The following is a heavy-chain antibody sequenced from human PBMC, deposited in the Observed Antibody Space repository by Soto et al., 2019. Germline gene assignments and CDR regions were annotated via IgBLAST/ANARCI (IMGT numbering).Heavy chain of an antibody. V-gene: IGHV4-31*01. J-gene: IGHJ4*02. Sequence: QVQLQESGPGLVKPSQTLSLSCSVSGGSVGRGAFYWSWIRQHPGKGLEWIGYIYYSGSAYYNPSLKSPVTISLATSQNQFSLKLTSVTVADTAVYYCARAPAPWYFDYWGQGTLVTVSS. CDR1: GGSVGRGAFY. CDR2: IYYSGSA. CDR3: ARAPAPWYFDY.